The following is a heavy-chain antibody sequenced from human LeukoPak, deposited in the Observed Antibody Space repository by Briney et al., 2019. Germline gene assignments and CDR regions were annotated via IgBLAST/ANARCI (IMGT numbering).Heavy chain of an antibody. V-gene: IGHV3-53*01. Sequence: GGSLRLSCTVSGFTVSTNSMSWVRQAPGKGLEWVSAISVSGNTYHADSVKGRFTISRDSSKNTLYLQMNRLRAEDAAVYYCAKAPVTTCSGAYCYPFDYWGQGTLVTVSS. CDR3: AKAPVTTCSGAYCYPFDY. D-gene: IGHD2-21*01. CDR1: GFTVSTNS. CDR2: ISVSGNT. J-gene: IGHJ4*02.